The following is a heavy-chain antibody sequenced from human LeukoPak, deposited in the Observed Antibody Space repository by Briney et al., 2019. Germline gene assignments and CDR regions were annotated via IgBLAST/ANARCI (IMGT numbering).Heavy chain of an antibody. CDR1: GFTFSTYW. Sequence: GGSLRLSCAASGFTFSTYWMHWVRQAPGKGLVWVARIRPEGTTTAYADSVKGRFTISRDNAKNTLFLQMNSLSAEDTAVYYCARDLDWILFDYWGQGTLVTASS. D-gene: IGHD3-9*01. CDR3: ARDLDWILFDY. J-gene: IGHJ4*02. CDR2: IRPEGTTT. V-gene: IGHV3-74*03.